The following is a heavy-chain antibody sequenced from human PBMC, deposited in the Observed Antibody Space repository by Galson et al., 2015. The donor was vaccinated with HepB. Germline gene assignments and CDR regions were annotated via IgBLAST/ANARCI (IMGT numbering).Heavy chain of an antibody. J-gene: IGHJ4*02. CDR3: VLGLIPVSGGMEFSDY. V-gene: IGHV1-46*01. D-gene: IGHD6-19*01. Sequence: SVKVSCKASGYIFTSYYMHWVRQAPGQGLEWMGIINPSGGNTAYAQRFQGRVTMTRDTSTSTVYMELSTLRSGDTAVYYCVLGLIPVSGGMEFSDYWGQGTLVTVSS. CDR2: INPSGGNT. CDR1: GYIFTSYY.